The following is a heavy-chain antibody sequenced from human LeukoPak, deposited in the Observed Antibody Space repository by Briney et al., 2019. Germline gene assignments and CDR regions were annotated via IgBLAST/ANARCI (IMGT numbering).Heavy chain of an antibody. Sequence: SETLSLTCTVSGGSISSSGYYWGWIRQPPGKGLEWLGSIYSTGTTYYNPSLISRITISVDTSKSQFSLKLSSVTAADTAVYYCARVRLEWQYFYYYYMDVWGKGTTVTVSS. CDR2: IYSTGTT. J-gene: IGHJ6*03. CDR3: ARVRLEWQYFYYYYMDV. D-gene: IGHD3-3*01. CDR1: GGSISSSGYY. V-gene: IGHV4-39*01.